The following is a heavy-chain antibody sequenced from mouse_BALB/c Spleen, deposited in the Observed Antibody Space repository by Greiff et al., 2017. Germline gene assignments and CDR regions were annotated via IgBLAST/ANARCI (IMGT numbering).Heavy chain of an antibody. CDR3: ARRIYYRYDDAMDY. CDR1: GFNIKDTY. CDR2: IDPANGNT. Sequence: VQLQQSGAELVKPGASVKLSCTASGFNIKDTYMHWVKQRPEQGLEWIGRIDPANGNTKYDPKFQGKATITADTSSNTAYLQLSSLTSEDTAVYYCARRIYYRYDDAMDYWGQGTSVTVSS. V-gene: IGHV14-3*02. J-gene: IGHJ4*01. D-gene: IGHD2-14*01.